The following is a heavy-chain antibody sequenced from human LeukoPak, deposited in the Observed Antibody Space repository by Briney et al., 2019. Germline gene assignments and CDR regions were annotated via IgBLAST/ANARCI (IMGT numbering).Heavy chain of an antibody. Sequence: PGGSLRLSCAASGFSFSSYTMNWVRQAPGKGLEWVSHITKSGSTIYHADSVKGRFTISRDNAKNSLYLQMNSLRDEDTAVYYCARGINYAFDMWGQGTMVTVS. D-gene: IGHD1-7*01. J-gene: IGHJ3*02. CDR1: GFSFSSYT. CDR2: ITKSGSTI. CDR3: ARGINYAFDM. V-gene: IGHV3-48*02.